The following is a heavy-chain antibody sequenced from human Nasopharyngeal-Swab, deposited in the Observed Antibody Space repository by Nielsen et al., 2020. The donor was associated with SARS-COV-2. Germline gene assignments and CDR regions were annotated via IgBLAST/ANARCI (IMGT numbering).Heavy chain of an antibody. CDR3: ARAVSYCSGDRCPFDP. J-gene: IGHJ5*02. Sequence: GESLKISCAASGFSVSSNQMTWVRQAPGRGLEWVSLIFAGGDTYYADFVKGRFTVPRDNSKNTVFLQLTHLRAEDTAVYFCARAVSYCSGDRCPFDPWGQGTQVTVSS. D-gene: IGHD2-15*01. CDR1: GFSVSSNQ. V-gene: IGHV3-66*01. CDR2: IFAGGDT.